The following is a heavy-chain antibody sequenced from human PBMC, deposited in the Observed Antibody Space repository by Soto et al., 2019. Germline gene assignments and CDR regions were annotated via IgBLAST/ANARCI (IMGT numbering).Heavy chain of an antibody. D-gene: IGHD2-21*02. Sequence: SETLSLTCTVSGGSISSGGYYWSWIRQHPGKGLEWIGYIYYSGSTYYNPSLKSRVTISVDTSKNQFPLKLSSVTAADTAVYYCARSQNVVVTAINAFDIWGQGTMVTVPS. CDR1: GGSISSGGYY. CDR2: IYYSGST. CDR3: ARSQNVVVTAINAFDI. J-gene: IGHJ3*02. V-gene: IGHV4-31*03.